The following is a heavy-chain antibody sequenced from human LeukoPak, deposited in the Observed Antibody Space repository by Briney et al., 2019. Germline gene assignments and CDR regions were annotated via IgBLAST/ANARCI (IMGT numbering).Heavy chain of an antibody. J-gene: IGHJ4*02. CDR3: AREYYYDSSGPFDY. CDR2: IGSSSTI. V-gene: IGHV3-48*02. Sequence: GSSLRLSCAASGFTFSSYSMNWVRQAPGKGLEWVSYIGSSSTIYYADSVKGRFTISRDNAKNSLYLQMNSLRDEDTAVYYCAREYYYDSSGPFDYWGQGTLVTVSS. D-gene: IGHD3-22*01. CDR1: GFTFSSYS.